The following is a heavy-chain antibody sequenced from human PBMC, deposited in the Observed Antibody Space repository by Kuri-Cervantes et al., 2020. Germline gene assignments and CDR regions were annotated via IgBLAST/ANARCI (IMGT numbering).Heavy chain of an antibody. J-gene: IGHJ3*02. CDR2: INHSGST. V-gene: IGHV4-34*01. CDR3: ARGRCTNGVCLLRYAFDI. Sequence: SETLSLTCAVYGGSFSGYYWSWIRQPPGKGLEWIGEINHSGSTNYNPSLKSRVTISVDTSKNQFSLKLSSVTAADTAVYYCARGRCTNGVCLLRYAFDIWGQGTLVTVSS. CDR1: GGSFSGYY. D-gene: IGHD2-8*01.